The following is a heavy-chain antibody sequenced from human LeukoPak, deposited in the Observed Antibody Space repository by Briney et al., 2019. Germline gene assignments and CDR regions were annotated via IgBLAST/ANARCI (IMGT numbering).Heavy chain of an antibody. V-gene: IGHV4-38-2*02. Sequence: SETLSLTCTVSGYSISSGYYWAWIRQPPGKGLEWIGSIFHSGSTYYNPSLRSRVTIIIDTSKNQFSLKLSSVTAADTAVCYCASLGGTEGVWGQGTLVTVSS. J-gene: IGHJ4*02. D-gene: IGHD6-19*01. CDR3: ASLGGTEGV. CDR1: GYSISSGYY. CDR2: IFHSGST.